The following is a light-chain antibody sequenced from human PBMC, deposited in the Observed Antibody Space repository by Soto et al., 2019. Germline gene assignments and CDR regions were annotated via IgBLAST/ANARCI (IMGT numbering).Light chain of an antibody. Sequence: DIQMTQSPSTLSASVGDRVTITCRASQSINNWLAWYQQKPGKAPKLLIYKASSLESGVPSRFSGSGSGTEFTHTISSLQPDDFATYYCQQYNSYWTFGQGTKVEIK. CDR3: QQYNSYWT. V-gene: IGKV1-5*03. J-gene: IGKJ1*01. CDR2: KAS. CDR1: QSINNW.